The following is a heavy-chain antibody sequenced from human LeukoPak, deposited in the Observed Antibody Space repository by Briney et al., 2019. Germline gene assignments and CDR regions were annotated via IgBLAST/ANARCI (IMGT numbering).Heavy chain of an antibody. CDR3: ATVLRFSGGGYFDY. V-gene: IGHV1-8*03. J-gene: IGHJ4*02. CDR2: MNPNSGNT. D-gene: IGHD3-3*01. Sequence: ASVKVSCKASGYTFTSYDINWVQQATGQGLEWMGWMNPNSGNTGYAQKFQGRVTITRNTSISTAYMELSSLRSEDTAVYYCATVLRFSGGGYFDYWGQGTLVTVSS. CDR1: GYTFTSYD.